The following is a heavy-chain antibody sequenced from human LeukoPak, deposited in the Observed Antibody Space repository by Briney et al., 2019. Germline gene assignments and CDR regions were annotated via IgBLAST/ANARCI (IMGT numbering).Heavy chain of an antibody. J-gene: IGHJ4*02. CDR1: GYTFTSYG. CDR2: ISAYNGNT. D-gene: IGHD5-18*01. Sequence: ASVKVSCKASGYTFTSYGISWVRQAPGQGLEWMGWISAYNGNTNYAQKLQGRVTMTTDTSTSTAYMELRSLRSDDTAVYYCARGGYSYGYGGQYYFDYWGQGTLVTVSS. CDR3: ARGGYSYGYGGQYYFDY. V-gene: IGHV1-18*01.